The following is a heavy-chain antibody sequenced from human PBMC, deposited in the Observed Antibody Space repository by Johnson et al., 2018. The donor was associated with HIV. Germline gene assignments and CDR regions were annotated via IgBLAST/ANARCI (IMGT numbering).Heavy chain of an antibody. CDR1: NFTFKDYY. D-gene: IGHD6-6*01. Sequence: QVQLVESGGGVVQPGRSLRLSCAASNFTFKDYYMNWIRQAPGKGLEWISYISGSGFDTFYADSVKGRFTISRDNAKKSLYLQMSSLRAEDTAVYYCAKGPNGQLDDAFHIWGQGTMVTVSS. CDR2: ISGSGFDT. J-gene: IGHJ3*02. CDR3: AKGPNGQLDDAFHI. V-gene: IGHV3-11*04.